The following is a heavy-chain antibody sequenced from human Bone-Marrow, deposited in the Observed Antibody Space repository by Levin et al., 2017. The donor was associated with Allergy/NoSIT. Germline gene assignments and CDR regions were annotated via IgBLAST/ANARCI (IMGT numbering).Heavy chain of an antibody. V-gene: IGHV3-30*18. Sequence: GGSLRLSCAASGFTFSDYGVHWVRQAPGKGLEWVAVISHDGSKKYYADSVKGRFTISRDNSNNTLYVQMNSLRAEDTAVYYCAKDLWFGETYYYYYMDVWGKGTTVTVSS. CDR1: GFTFSDYG. J-gene: IGHJ6*03. D-gene: IGHD3-10*01. CDR3: AKDLWFGETYYYYYMDV. CDR2: ISHDGSKK.